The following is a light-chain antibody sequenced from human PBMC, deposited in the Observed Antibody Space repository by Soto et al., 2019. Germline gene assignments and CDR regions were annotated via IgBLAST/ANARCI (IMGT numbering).Light chain of an antibody. J-gene: IGLJ1*01. Sequence: QSALTQPASVSGSPGQSITISCTGSSSDVGAYNFVSWYQHHPGKAPKLILYDVTTRPSGVSSRFSGSKSGNTASLTISGLQADDEANYYCSSYTSSNTPYVFGTGTKVTVL. CDR2: DVT. V-gene: IGLV2-14*01. CDR1: SSDVGAYNF. CDR3: SSYTSSNTPYV.